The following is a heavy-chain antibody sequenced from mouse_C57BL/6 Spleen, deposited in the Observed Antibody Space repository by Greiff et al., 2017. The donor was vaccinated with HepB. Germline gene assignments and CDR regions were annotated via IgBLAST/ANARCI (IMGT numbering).Heavy chain of an antibody. D-gene: IGHD1-1*01. J-gene: IGHJ4*01. CDR1: GYTFTSYG. V-gene: IGHV1-81*01. Sequence: QVQLQQSGAELARPGASVKLSCKASGYTFTSYGISWVKQRTGQGLEWIGEIYPRSGNTYYNEKFKGKATLTADKSSSTAYMELRSLTSEDSAVYFCAREDTTVVATDYYAMDYWGQGTSVTVSS. CDR2: IYPRSGNT. CDR3: AREDTTVVATDYYAMDY.